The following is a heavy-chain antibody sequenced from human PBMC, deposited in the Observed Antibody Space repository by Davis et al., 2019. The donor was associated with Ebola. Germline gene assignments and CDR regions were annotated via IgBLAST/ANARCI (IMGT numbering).Heavy chain of an antibody. J-gene: IGHJ5*02. V-gene: IGHV4-59*08. CDR1: SGSISSYY. CDR2: IYYSGST. D-gene: IGHD6-19*01. CDR3: ARQMFGSGPDP. Sequence: SETLSLTCTVSSGSISSYYWSWIRQPPGKGLEWIGYIYYSGSTNYNPSLKSRVTISVDTSKNQFSLKLSSVTAADTAVYYCARQMFGSGPDPWGQGTLVTVSS.